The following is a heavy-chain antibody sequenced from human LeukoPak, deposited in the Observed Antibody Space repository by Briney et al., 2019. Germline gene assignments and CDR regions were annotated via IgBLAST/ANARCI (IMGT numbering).Heavy chain of an antibody. J-gene: IGHJ4*02. D-gene: IGHD6-6*01. Sequence: ASVKVSCKASGYTFTGYYMHWVRQAPGQGLEWMGWINPNSGGTNYAQKFQGRVTMTRDTSISTAYMELSRLRFDDTAVYYCARRHSTAARPGFDYWGQGTLVTVSS. CDR3: ARRHSTAARPGFDY. V-gene: IGHV1-2*02. CDR1: GYTFTGYY. CDR2: INPNSGGT.